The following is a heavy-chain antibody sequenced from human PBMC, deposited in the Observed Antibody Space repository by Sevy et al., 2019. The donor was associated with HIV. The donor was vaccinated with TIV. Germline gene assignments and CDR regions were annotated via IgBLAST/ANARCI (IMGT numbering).Heavy chain of an antibody. Sequence: GGSLRLSCAASGFTFSSYGMHGVRQAPGKGLEWVAVISYDGSNKYYADSVKGRFTISRDNSKNTLYLQMNSLRAEDTAVYYCAKDGGELLFWFDPWGQGTLVTVSS. V-gene: IGHV3-30*18. CDR2: ISYDGSNK. CDR1: GFTFSSYG. D-gene: IGHD1-26*01. CDR3: AKDGGELLFWFDP. J-gene: IGHJ5*02.